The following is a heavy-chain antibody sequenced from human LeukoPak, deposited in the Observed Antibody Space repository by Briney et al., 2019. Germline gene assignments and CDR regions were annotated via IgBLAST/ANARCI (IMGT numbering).Heavy chain of an antibody. CDR2: INHSGST. V-gene: IGHV4-34*01. Sequence: SETLSLTCAVYGGSFSGYYWSWIRQPPGKGLEWIGEINHSGSTNYNPSLKSRVTISVDTSKNQFSLKLSSVTAADTAVYYCARDGEMDAFDIWGQGTMVTVSS. CDR1: GGSFSGYY. J-gene: IGHJ3*02. D-gene: IGHD5-24*01. CDR3: ARDGEMDAFDI.